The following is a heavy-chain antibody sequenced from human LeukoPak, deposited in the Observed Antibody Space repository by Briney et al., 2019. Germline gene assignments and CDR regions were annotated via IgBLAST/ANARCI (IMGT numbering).Heavy chain of an antibody. CDR1: GFTFSSYA. D-gene: IGHD5-18*01. Sequence: GGSLRLSCAASGFTFSSYAMSWVRQAPGKGLEWVSDISGSGGSTYYADSVKGRFTISRDNSNNTLYLQMNSLRAEDTAVYYCAKRIQSAMATGYWGQGTLVTVSS. J-gene: IGHJ4*02. V-gene: IGHV3-23*01. CDR3: AKRIQSAMATGY. CDR2: ISGSGGST.